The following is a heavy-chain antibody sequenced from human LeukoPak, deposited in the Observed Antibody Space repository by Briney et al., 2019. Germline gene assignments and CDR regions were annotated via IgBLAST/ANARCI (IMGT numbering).Heavy chain of an antibody. D-gene: IGHD3-10*01. V-gene: IGHV3-11*01. CDR2: ISSSGSAI. Sequence: PGGSLRLSCAASGFTFSDYYMSWIRQAPGKGLEWVSYISSSGSAIYYADSVKGRFTISRDNAKNSLYLQMNSLRAEDTAVYYCARAREYGSGSYYGYWGQGTLVTVSS. CDR1: GFTFSDYY. J-gene: IGHJ4*02. CDR3: ARAREYGSGSYYGY.